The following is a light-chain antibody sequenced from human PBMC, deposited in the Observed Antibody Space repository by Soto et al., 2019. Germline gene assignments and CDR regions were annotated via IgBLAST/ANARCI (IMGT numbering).Light chain of an antibody. V-gene: IGKV1-12*01. CDR3: QQANAFPLT. J-gene: IGKJ4*01. CDR1: QGISIW. CDR2: AAS. Sequence: DLPMTQSPSSVSASVGDRVTITCRASQGISIWLAWYQQKPGKAPKLLISAASSLQSGVPSRFSGSASGTDFTLTISSLQPEDFATYYCQQANAFPLTFGGGTKVEIK.